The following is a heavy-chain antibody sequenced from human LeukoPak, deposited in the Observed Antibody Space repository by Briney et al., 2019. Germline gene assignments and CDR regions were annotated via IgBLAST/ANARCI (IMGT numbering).Heavy chain of an antibody. V-gene: IGHV3-64D*09. D-gene: IGHD6-19*01. J-gene: IGHJ4*02. Sequence: GGSLRLSCAASGFTFSSYAMHWVRQAPGKGVEYVAAISSNGGRTYYADSVKGRFTIYRDNSNHTLYLQISLLGAEDIAVYYSVKDLVASGWYAPFDYWGQGTLVTVSS. CDR3: VKDLVASGWYAPFDY. CDR1: GFTFSSYA. CDR2: ISSNGGRT.